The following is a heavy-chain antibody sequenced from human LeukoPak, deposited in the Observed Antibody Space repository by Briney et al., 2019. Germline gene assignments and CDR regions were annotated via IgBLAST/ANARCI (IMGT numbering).Heavy chain of an antibody. J-gene: IGHJ6*02. CDR3: ARVIEVSRGVIGYYGMDV. D-gene: IGHD3-10*01. Sequence: GSSVKVSCKASGGTFSSYAISWVRQAPGQGLEWMGGIIPIFGTANYAQKFQGRVTITADESTSTAYMELSSLRPEDTAVYYGARVIEVSRGVIGYYGMDVWGQGTTVTVSS. V-gene: IGHV1-69*01. CDR1: GGTFSSYA. CDR2: IIPIFGTA.